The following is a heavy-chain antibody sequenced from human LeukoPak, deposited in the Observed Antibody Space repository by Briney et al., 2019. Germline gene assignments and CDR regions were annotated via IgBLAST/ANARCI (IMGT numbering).Heavy chain of an antibody. Sequence: GGSLRLSCAASGFRFSSYTMNWVRQAPGKGLEWVSSISSSGTYIYYAYTVKGRFTISRDNAKNSLYLQMNSLRAEDTAVVYCASSRALGEQWLLYWGQGTLVTVSS. V-gene: IGHV3-21*06. CDR3: ASSRALGEQWLLY. J-gene: IGHJ4*02. CDR1: GFRFSSYT. CDR2: ISSSGTYI. D-gene: IGHD6-19*01.